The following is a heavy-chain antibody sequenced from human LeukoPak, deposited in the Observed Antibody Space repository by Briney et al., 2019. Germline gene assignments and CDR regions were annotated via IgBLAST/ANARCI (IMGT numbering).Heavy chain of an antibody. D-gene: IGHD1-20*01. Sequence: GGSLRLSCAASGFTFSIYMMHWVRQAPGKGLVWVSRIKSDGITITYADSVKGRFTISRDNAKNTLYLQMNSLRAEDTAVYYCLRDLNWSLDQWGQGTLVTVSS. CDR2: IKSDGITI. CDR3: LRDLNWSLDQ. J-gene: IGHJ4*02. CDR1: GFTFSIYM. V-gene: IGHV3-74*01.